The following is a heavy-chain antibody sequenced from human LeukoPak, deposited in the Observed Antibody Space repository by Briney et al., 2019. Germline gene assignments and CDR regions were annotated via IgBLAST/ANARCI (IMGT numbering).Heavy chain of an antibody. V-gene: IGHV4-4*07. CDR2: IYTSGGT. CDR1: GDSISNFY. CDR3: ARAGHDYSNYFWFDP. D-gene: IGHD4-11*01. J-gene: IGHJ5*02. Sequence: SETLSLTCTVSGDSISNFYWSWIRQPAGKGLEWIGRIYTSGGTNYNPSLKSRVTMSVDTSKNQFSLKLSSVTAADTAVYYCARAGHDYSNYFWFDPWGQGTLVTVSS.